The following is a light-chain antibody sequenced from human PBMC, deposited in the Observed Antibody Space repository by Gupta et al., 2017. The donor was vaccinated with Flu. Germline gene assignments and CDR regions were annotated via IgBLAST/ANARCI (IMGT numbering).Light chain of an antibody. Sequence: DIQMTQSPSSLSASVGDRVTITCRASQSISTNLNWYQQKPVKAPNLLIYTASTLQSGVPSRFAAGGSRTEFTLTIKSLQPEEVATYYCQQGYSSELTFVGGTKVEI. CDR1: QSISTN. J-gene: IGKJ4*01. V-gene: IGKV1-39*01. CDR2: TAS. CDR3: QQGYSSELT.